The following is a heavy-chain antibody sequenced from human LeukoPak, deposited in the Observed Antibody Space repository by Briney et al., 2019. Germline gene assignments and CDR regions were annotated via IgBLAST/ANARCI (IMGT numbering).Heavy chain of an antibody. D-gene: IGHD3-22*01. Sequence: SETLSLTCTVSGGSISSSSYYWGWIRQPPGKGLEWIGSIYYSGSTYYNPSLKSRVTISVDTSKNQFSLKLSSVTAADTAVYYCARRRRGYYDSSGYYYAFDIWGQGTMVTVSS. CDR2: IYYSGST. J-gene: IGHJ3*02. CDR1: GGSISSSSYY. CDR3: ARRRRGYYDSSGYYYAFDI. V-gene: IGHV4-39*01.